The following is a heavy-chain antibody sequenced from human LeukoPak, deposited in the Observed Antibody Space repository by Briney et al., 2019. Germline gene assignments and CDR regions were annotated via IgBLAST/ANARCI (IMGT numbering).Heavy chain of an antibody. CDR2: ISGGGGNL. CDR3: ARRVTSMSYAFDI. J-gene: IGHJ3*02. CDR1: GFTFSNYA. D-gene: IGHD2-21*02. V-gene: IGHV3-23*01. Sequence: GGFLRLSCAASGFTFSNYAMNWVRQAPGKGLEWVSTISGGGGNLYYPDSVKGRFTISRDNSKDTLYLQMNSLRAEDTAVYYCARRVTSMSYAFDIWGQGTMVTVSS.